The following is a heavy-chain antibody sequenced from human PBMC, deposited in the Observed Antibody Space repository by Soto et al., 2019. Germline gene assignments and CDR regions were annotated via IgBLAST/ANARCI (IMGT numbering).Heavy chain of an antibody. V-gene: IGHV3-21*01. J-gene: IGHJ6*02. Sequence: GGSLRLSCVGSGFNFRIYTMNWVRQAPGKGPEWVSSISQTGDYMVYADSVKGRFTISRDNAKNSVYLQMNSLGAEDTAVYYCARRPANRAARLDYYYYGMDVWGQGTTVTSP. CDR1: GFNFRIYT. CDR2: ISQTGDYM. CDR3: ARRPANRAARLDYYYYGMDV. D-gene: IGHD6-6*01.